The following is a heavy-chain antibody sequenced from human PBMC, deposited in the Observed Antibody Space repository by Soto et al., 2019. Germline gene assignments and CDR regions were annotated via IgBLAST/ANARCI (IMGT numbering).Heavy chain of an antibody. CDR3: ARDGYYYDSSGYYYYFDY. J-gene: IGHJ4*02. CDR2: IIPIFGTA. D-gene: IGHD3-22*01. Sequence: QVHLVQSGAEVKKPGSSVKVSCKASGGTFSSYAISWVRQAPGQGLEWMGGIIPIFGTANYAQKFQGRVTITADESTSTAYMELSSLRSEDTAVYYCARDGYYYDSSGYYYYFDYWGQGTLVTVSS. V-gene: IGHV1-69*12. CDR1: GGTFSSYA.